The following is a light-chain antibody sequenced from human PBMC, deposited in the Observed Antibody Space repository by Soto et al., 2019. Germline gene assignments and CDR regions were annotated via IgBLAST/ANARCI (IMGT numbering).Light chain of an antibody. Sequence: ELVMTQSPATLSVSPGEGATLSCRASENVDTNLAWYQHKPGQAPRLLIYGASTRAAGVPARFSGSGSGTEFTLTISCLESEDVAVYYCHQCHKWPRITFGPGARLEIK. CDR2: GAS. V-gene: IGKV3-15*01. CDR1: ENVDTN. J-gene: IGKJ5*01. CDR3: HQCHKWPRIT.